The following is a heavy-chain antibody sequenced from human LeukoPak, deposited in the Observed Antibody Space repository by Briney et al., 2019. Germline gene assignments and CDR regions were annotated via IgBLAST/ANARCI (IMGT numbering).Heavy chain of an antibody. CDR1: GGSVSSGSYY. D-gene: IGHD3-3*01. Sequence: SETLSLTCTASGGSVSSGSYYWSWIRQPPGKGLEWIGYIYYSGSTNYNPSLKSRVTISVDTSKNQFSLKLSSVTAADTAVYYCARGKDYDFWSGSPYFDYWGQGTLVTVSS. V-gene: IGHV4-61*01. CDR3: ARGKDYDFWSGSPYFDY. J-gene: IGHJ4*02. CDR2: IYYSGST.